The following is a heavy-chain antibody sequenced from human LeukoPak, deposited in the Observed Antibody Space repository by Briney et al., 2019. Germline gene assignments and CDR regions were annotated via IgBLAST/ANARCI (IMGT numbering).Heavy chain of an antibody. CDR1: GFTFSSYA. V-gene: IGHV3-33*08. D-gene: IGHD5-12*01. Sequence: GGSLRLSCAASGFTFSSYAMSWVRQAPGKGLEWVAVIWYDGSNKYYADSVKGRFTISRDNSKNTLYLQMNSLRAEDTAVYYCARVTLKYSGYIDYWGQGTLVTVSS. CDR3: ARVTLKYSGYIDY. CDR2: IWYDGSNK. J-gene: IGHJ4*02.